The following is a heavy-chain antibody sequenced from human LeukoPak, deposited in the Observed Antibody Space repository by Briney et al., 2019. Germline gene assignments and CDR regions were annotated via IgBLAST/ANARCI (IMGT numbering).Heavy chain of an antibody. J-gene: IGHJ6*03. Sequence: PGGSLRLSCAASGFTFDDYGMSWVRQAPGKGLEWVSGINWNGGSTGYADSAKGRFTISRDNAKNSLYLQMNSLRAEDTALYYCARAYYGSGTYYYYYYYMDVWGKGTTVTVSS. CDR1: GFTFDDYG. CDR2: INWNGGST. D-gene: IGHD3-10*01. CDR3: ARAYYGSGTYYYYYYYMDV. V-gene: IGHV3-20*04.